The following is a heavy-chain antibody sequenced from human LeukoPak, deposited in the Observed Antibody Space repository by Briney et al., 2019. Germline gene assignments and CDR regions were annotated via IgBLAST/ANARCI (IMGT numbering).Heavy chain of an antibody. J-gene: IGHJ3*02. CDR2: TYYRPKWYN. CDR1: GDSVSSNSAA. D-gene: IGHD2-15*01. V-gene: IGHV6-1*01. Sequence: SQTLSLTCAISGDSVSSNSAAWNSSKQSPSRGLEWLERTYYRPKWYNDYAVSVKSRITNNPDTTKNQFSLQLNSVTPEDTAVYYCARAPGLGYCSGGSCYGAFDIWGQGTMVTVSS. CDR3: ARAPGLGYCSGGSCYGAFDI.